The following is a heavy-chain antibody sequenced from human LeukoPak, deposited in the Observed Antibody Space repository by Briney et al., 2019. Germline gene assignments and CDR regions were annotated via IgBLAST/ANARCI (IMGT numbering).Heavy chain of an antibody. CDR1: GFTFSSYW. Sequence: PGGSLRLSCAASGFTFSSYWMHWVRQAPGKGLVWVSRINSDGSSTSYADSVKGRFTISRDNAKNSLYLQMNNLRAEDTAVYYCARVLDSSTSRYQSLKYWGQGTLVTVSS. V-gene: IGHV3-74*01. D-gene: IGHD2-2*01. CDR2: INSDGSST. CDR3: ARVLDSSTSRYQSLKY. J-gene: IGHJ1*01.